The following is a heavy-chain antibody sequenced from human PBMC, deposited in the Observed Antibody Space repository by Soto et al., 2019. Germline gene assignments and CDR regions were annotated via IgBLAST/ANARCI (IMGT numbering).Heavy chain of an antibody. Sequence: QVQLVESGGGVVQPGRSLRLSCAASGFTFSSYGMHWVRQAPGKGLEWVAVIWYDGSNKYYADSVKGRFTISRDNSKNTLYLQMNSLRAEDTAVYYCARDSGLWFGESSFDYWGQGTLVTVSS. CDR2: IWYDGSNK. J-gene: IGHJ4*02. CDR3: ARDSGLWFGESSFDY. D-gene: IGHD3-10*01. V-gene: IGHV3-33*01. CDR1: GFTFSSYG.